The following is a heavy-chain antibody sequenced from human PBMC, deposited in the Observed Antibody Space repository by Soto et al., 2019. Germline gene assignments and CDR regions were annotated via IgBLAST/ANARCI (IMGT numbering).Heavy chain of an antibody. Sequence: GWLLSLCFAASGFKFRNYAIHWVRQAPGKGLEWLAVIWFDGSKKYYADSVKGRFTISRDNSKNTVYLDMNSLTADDSGVFYCAKAHTMMIPDRLDPWGHGTLVTVSS. CDR3: AKAHTMMIPDRLDP. CDR2: IWFDGSKK. J-gene: IGHJ5*02. D-gene: IGHD3-22*01. CDR1: GFKFRNYA. V-gene: IGHV3-33*06.